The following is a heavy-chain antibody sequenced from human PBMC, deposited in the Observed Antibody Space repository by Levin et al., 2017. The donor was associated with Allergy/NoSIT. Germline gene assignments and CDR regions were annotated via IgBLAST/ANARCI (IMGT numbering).Heavy chain of an antibody. D-gene: IGHD5-12*01. CDR3: AREGPYSGYRADY. J-gene: IGHJ4*02. CDR2: INTNTGNP. V-gene: IGHV7-4-1*02. Sequence: GESLKISCKASGYTFTSYAMNWVRQAPGQGLEWMGWINTNTGNPTYAQGFTGRFVFSLDTSVSTAYLQISSLKAEDTAVYYCAREGPYSGYRADYWGQGTLVTVSS. CDR1: GYTFTSYA.